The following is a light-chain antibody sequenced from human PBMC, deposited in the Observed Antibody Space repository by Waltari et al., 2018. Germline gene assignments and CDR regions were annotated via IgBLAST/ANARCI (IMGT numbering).Light chain of an antibody. CDR3: QHSDAIPIT. CDR1: QSISNH. CDR2: AAS. Sequence: DIQMTQSPSPLSASVGDRGTITCRASQSISNHLNWYQQKPGKVPKLLIYAASTLQSGVPSRFSGSGSGTDFTLTVSSLQPEDFATYFCQHSDAIPITFGGGTKVEIK. J-gene: IGKJ4*01. V-gene: IGKV1-39*01.